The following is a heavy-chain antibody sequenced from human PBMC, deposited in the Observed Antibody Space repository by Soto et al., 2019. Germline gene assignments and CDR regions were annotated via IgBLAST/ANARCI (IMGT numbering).Heavy chain of an antibody. J-gene: IGHJ5*02. D-gene: IGHD2-8*01. CDR2: IWSDGSKE. CDR1: GLPFSASG. Sequence: QLVESGGRVVQPGGSLRLSCAASGLPFSASGMHWVRQAPGNGLEWLAMIWSDGSKEYYADSVQGRFTISRDNSQNMVLPQIDSLRAEDTAVYYCARDKGVTCLATWGQGNMVTVSS. CDR3: ARDKGVTCLAT. V-gene: IGHV3-33*01.